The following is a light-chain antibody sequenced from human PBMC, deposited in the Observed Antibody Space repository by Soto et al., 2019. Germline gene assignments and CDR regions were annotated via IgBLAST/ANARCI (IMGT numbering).Light chain of an antibody. CDR3: QQYNRWPQT. Sequence: EIVLTQSPGTLSLSPGERATLSCGASQSVSSNLAWYQQKPGQGPRLLIYGASSRATGIPARFSGSGSATEFTLTISSLQSEDFAVYFCQQYNRWPQTFGQGTKVDI. J-gene: IGKJ1*01. CDR1: QSVSSN. CDR2: GAS. V-gene: IGKV3-15*01.